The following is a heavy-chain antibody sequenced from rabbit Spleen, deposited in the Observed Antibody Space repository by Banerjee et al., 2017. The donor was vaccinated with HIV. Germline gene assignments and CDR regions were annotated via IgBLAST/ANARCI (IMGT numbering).Heavy chain of an antibody. V-gene: IGHV1S40*01. J-gene: IGHJ3*01. CDR2: IYAGSSGST. CDR1: GFSFSSDYD. Sequence: QSLEESGGGLVKPGASLTLTCKASGFSFSSDYDMCWVRQAPGKGLEWIACIYAGSSGSTYYASWAKGRFTISRTWSTTVTLQMTSLTAADTATYFCTRGAYIGYGDDLWGQGTLVTVS. D-gene: IGHD6-1*01. CDR3: TRGAYIGYGDDL.